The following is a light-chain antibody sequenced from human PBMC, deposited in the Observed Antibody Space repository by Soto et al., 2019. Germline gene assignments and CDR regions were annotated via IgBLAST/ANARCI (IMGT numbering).Light chain of an antibody. CDR1: QGMSTL. CDR2: ESS. J-gene: IGKJ5*01. Sequence: AIRLTQSPSSLSATVGDRVTITCRASQGMSTLLAWYQQKPGKAPKVLIYESSLLQSGVPSRSSGSGSGTDFTLTIFFLQAEDGIRDCSTVSPFLPITFCE. V-gene: IGKV1-13*02. CDR3: TVSPFLPIT.